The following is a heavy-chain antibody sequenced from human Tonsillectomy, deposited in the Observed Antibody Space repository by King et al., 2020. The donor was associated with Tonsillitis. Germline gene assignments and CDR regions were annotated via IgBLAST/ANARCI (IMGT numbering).Heavy chain of an antibody. J-gene: IGHJ4*02. CDR3: ARDPLPPRYSSGWRHFDY. D-gene: IGHD6-19*01. Sequence: VQLVESGGGVVQPGRSLRLSCAASGFTFSSYAMHWVRQAPGKGLEWVAVISYDGSNKYYADSVKGRFTISRDNSKNTLYLQMNSLRAEDTAVYYCARDPLPPRYSSGWRHFDYWGQGTLVTVSS. CDR1: GFTFSSYA. CDR2: ISYDGSNK. V-gene: IGHV3-30*01.